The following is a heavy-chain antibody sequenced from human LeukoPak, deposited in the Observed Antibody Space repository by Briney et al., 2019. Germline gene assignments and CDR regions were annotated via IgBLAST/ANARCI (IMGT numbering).Heavy chain of an antibody. J-gene: IGHJ4*02. CDR2: INPNSGGT. D-gene: IGHD2-2*01. V-gene: IGHV1-2*02. CDR1: GYTFTGYY. CDR3: ARVVDIVVVPAAD. Sequence: ASVKVSCKASGYTFTGYYMHWVRQAPGQGLEWMGWINPNSGGTNYAQKFQGRVTMTRDTSTSTAYMELSRLRSDDTAVYYCARVVDIVVVPAADWGQGTLVTVSS.